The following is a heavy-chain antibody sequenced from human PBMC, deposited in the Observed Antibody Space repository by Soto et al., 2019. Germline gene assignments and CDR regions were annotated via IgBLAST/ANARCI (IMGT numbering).Heavy chain of an antibody. Sequence: QITLKESGPTLVKPTQTLTLTCTISGFSLITSGVGVGWIRQPPGKALEWLALIYWDDDKRYSPSLKRRLTITKDTSKNQAVLTMTNMDPVDTATYYCAHIVTGCFTWGRGALVTVSS. CDR1: GFSLITSGVG. CDR2: IYWDDDK. D-gene: IGHD3-16*01. CDR3: AHIVTGCFT. V-gene: IGHV2-5*02. J-gene: IGHJ5*02.